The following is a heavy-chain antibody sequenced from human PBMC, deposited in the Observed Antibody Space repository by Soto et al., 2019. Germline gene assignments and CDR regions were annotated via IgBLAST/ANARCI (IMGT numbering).Heavy chain of an antibody. V-gene: IGHV1-3*01. CDR3: ARDVSDYSSGWYYHDF. Sequence: ASVKVSCKAYGYTFRSYAMHWVRQAPGQRLEWMGWINAANGNTKYSQKFQGRVTITRDTSATTAYMELSSLRLEDTAVYFCARDVSDYSSGWYYHDFWGQGTLVTVSS. J-gene: IGHJ4*02. CDR1: GYTFRSYA. D-gene: IGHD4-4*01. CDR2: INAANGNT.